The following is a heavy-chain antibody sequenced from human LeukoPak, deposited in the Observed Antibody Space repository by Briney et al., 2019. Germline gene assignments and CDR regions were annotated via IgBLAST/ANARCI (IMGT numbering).Heavy chain of an antibody. D-gene: IGHD2-2*01. CDR2: INPNDGDT. Sequence: ASVKVSCKASGYTFTDYYMHWVRQAPGQGSEWMGWINPNDGDTNYAQKFQGRVTMTRDTSISTALMEVSRLRSDDTAVYYCARANFLYCSSTTCLFDYWGQGTLVTVSS. CDR1: GYTFTDYY. V-gene: IGHV1-2*02. J-gene: IGHJ4*02. CDR3: ARANFLYCSSTTCLFDY.